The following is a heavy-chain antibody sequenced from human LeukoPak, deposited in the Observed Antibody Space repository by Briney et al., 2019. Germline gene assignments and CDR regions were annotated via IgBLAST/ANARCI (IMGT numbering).Heavy chain of an antibody. CDR3: ARAAYYYDSSAYPYWYFDL. Sequence: GGSLRLSCAASGFTFRSHAINWVRQAPGKGLEWVSFISSSGGTIYYADSVKGRFTISRDNAENSLYLQMNSLRAEDTAVYYCARAAYYYDSSAYPYWYFDLWGRGTLVTVSS. CDR1: GFTFRSHA. J-gene: IGHJ2*01. V-gene: IGHV3-48*03. CDR2: ISSSGGTI. D-gene: IGHD3-22*01.